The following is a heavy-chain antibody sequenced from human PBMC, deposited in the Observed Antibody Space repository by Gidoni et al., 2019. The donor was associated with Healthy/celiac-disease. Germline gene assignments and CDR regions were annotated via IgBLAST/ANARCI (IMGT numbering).Heavy chain of an antibody. J-gene: IGHJ5*02. CDR1: GFTFSSYA. CDR3: ARGGIAARLGWFDP. D-gene: IGHD6-6*01. CDR2: ISGSGGST. Sequence: EVQLLESGGGLVQPGGSLRRACAASGFTFSSYAMGWVRQAPGRGLEWVSAISGSGGSTSYAASVKGRFTISRDNSKNTLYLQMNSLRAEDTAVYYCARGGIAARLGWFDPWGQGTLVTVSS. V-gene: IGHV3-23*01.